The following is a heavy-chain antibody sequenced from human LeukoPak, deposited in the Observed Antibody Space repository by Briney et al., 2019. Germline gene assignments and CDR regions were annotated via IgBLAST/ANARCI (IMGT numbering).Heavy chain of an antibody. CDR3: VRDFRSADY. V-gene: IGHV3-74*01. J-gene: IGHJ4*02. CDR1: GFTFSTYC. Sequence: GGSLRLSCAASGFTFSTYCMHWVRQAPGKGPMWVSRIRPDGTVTNYADSVKARFIISRDNARNTVYLQMNSLRVEDTAVYYCVRDFRSADYWGQGTLVTVSS. CDR2: IRPDGTVT.